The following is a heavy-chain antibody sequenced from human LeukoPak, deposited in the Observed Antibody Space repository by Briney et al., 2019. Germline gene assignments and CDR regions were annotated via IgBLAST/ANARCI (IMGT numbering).Heavy chain of an antibody. CDR3: ARDSASYGRFDY. V-gene: IGHV3-23*01. D-gene: IGHD5-18*01. Sequence: GGSLRLSCAASGFTFINYAMSWVRQAPGKGLEWVSVISGSGSSTYYADSVRGRFTISRDDSKNTLYLQMNSLRAEDTAVYFCARDSASYGRFDYWGQGTLVTVSS. CDR1: GFTFINYA. J-gene: IGHJ4*02. CDR2: ISGSGSST.